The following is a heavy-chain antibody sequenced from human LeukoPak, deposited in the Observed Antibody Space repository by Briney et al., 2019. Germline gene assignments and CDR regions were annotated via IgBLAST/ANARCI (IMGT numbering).Heavy chain of an antibody. Sequence: PGGSLRLSCAASGFTFSSYAMHWVRQAPGKGLEYVSAISSNGGSTYYSNSVKGRFTISRDNSKNTLYLQMGSLRAEDMAVYYCARESALTAGSFDYWGQGTLVTVSS. D-gene: IGHD6-13*01. CDR3: ARESALTAGSFDY. CDR2: ISSNGGST. V-gene: IGHV3-64*01. J-gene: IGHJ4*02. CDR1: GFTFSSYA.